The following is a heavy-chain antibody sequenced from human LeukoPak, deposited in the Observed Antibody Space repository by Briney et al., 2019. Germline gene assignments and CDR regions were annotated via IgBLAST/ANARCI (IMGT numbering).Heavy chain of an antibody. CDR1: GFTFSTYA. D-gene: IGHD3-22*01. CDR2: ISTSGGGT. J-gene: IGHJ4*02. Sequence: PGGSLRLSCAASGFTFSTYAMSWVRQPPGKGLEWVSSISTSGGGTYYADSVKGRFTISRDNSKNTLHLQMKRLRAEDTAVYFCAKYYYDGSAYFDSWGQGTLVTVSS. V-gene: IGHV3-23*01. CDR3: AKYYYDGSAYFDS.